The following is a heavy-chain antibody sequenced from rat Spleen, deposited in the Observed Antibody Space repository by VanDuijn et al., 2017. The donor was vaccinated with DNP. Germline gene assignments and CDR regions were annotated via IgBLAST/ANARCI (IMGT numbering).Heavy chain of an antibody. CDR3: ATLQYYAMDA. CDR2: ISTSGSRI. D-gene: IGHD1-1*01. J-gene: IGHJ4*01. Sequence: EVQLVESGGGLVQPGRSLRLSCAASGFTFSNYYMAWVRQAPRQGLEWVATISTSGSRIYYPDSVKGRFTISRDNAKSTLYLQMDSLRSEDTATYYCATLQYYAMDAWGQGTSVTVSS. CDR1: GFTFSNYY. V-gene: IGHV5-25*01.